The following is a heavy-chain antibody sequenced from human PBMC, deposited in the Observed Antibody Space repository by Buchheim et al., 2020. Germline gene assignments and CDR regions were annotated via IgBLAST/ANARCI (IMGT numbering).Heavy chain of an antibody. CDR3: ARVSSSWYNYYYGMDV. CDR2: ISYDGSNK. J-gene: IGHJ6*02. CDR1: GFTFSSYA. D-gene: IGHD6-13*01. V-gene: IGHV3-30*04. Sequence: QVRLVESGGGVVQPGRSLRPSCAASGFTFSSYAMHWVRQAPGKGLEWVAVISYDGSNKYYADSVKGRFTISRDNSKNTLYLQMNSLRAEDTAVYYCARVSSSWYNYYYGMDVWGQGTT.